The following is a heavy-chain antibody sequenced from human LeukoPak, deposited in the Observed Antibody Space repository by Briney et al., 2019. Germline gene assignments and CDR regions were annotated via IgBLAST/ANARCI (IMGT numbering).Heavy chain of an antibody. Sequence: PGGSLRLSCAASGFTFSSYGMHWVRQAPGKGLEWVAVISYDGSNKYYADSVKGRFTISRDNSKNTLYLQMNSLRAEDTAVYYCARVNDYDSSGYHFDYWGQGTLVTVSS. CDR3: ARVNDYDSSGYHFDY. D-gene: IGHD3-22*01. V-gene: IGHV3-30*03. CDR1: GFTFSSYG. CDR2: ISYDGSNK. J-gene: IGHJ4*02.